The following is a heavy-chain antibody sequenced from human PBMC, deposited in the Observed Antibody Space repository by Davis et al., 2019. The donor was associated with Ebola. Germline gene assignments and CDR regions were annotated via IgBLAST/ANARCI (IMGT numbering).Heavy chain of an antibody. D-gene: IGHD6-19*01. J-gene: IGHJ4*02. CDR2: ISGSGART. CDR1: GFAFRNNA. CDR3: AKDMRSAVPGTPDY. Sequence: GGSLRLSCSASGFAFRNNAMNWVRQAPGKGLEWVSGISGSGARTFYANSVKGRFSISRDNYKDTLYLEINSLRAEDTAVHHCAKDMRSAVPGTPDYWGPGTRVTVSS. V-gene: IGHV3-23*01.